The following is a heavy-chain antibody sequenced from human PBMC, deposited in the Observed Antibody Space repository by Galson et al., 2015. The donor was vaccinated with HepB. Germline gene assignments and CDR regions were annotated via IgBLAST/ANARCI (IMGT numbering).Heavy chain of an antibody. CDR1: GFTFSSYW. CDR3: ARSPSSRELDY. D-gene: IGHD6-13*01. Sequence: SLRLSCAASGFTFSSYWMHWVRQAPGKGLVWVSRIKSDGSSTSYADSVKGRFTISRDNGKNTLYLQMDSLRAEDTAVYYCARSPSSRELDYWGQGTLVTVSS. CDR2: IKSDGSST. V-gene: IGHV3-74*01. J-gene: IGHJ4*02.